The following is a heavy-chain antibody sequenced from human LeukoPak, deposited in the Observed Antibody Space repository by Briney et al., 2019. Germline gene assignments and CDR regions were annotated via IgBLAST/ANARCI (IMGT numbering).Heavy chain of an antibody. V-gene: IGHV3-30*03. J-gene: IGHJ6*02. D-gene: IGHD3-10*01. CDR3: AAEYHYGSGSYYPTFNRYYYYGMDV. CDR1: GFTFSSYG. CDR2: ISYDGSNK. Sequence: PGGSLRLSCAASGFTFSSYGMHWVRQAPGKGLEWVAVISYDGSNKYYADSVKGRFTISRDNSKNTLYLQMNSLRAEDTAVYYCAAEYHYGSGSYYPTFNRYYYYGMDVWGQGTTVTVSS.